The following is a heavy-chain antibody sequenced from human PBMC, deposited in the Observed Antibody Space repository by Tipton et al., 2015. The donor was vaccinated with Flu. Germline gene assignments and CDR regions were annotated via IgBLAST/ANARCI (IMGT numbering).Heavy chain of an antibody. CDR2: MYYRGST. J-gene: IGHJ5*02. CDR3: ARLGALNWFDP. Sequence: TLSLTCTVSGGSISSYYWSWIRQAPGKGLEWIGYMYYRGSTDYNPSLKSRVTMSVDTSKNQFSLKLSSVTAADTAVYYCARLGALNWFDPWGQGTLVTVSS. D-gene: IGHD1-26*01. V-gene: IGHV4-59*01. CDR1: GGSISSYY.